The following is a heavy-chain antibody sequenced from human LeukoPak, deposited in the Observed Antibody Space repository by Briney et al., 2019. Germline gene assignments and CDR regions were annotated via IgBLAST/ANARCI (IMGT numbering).Heavy chain of an antibody. CDR1: GGSISSSSYY. Sequence: SETLSLTCTVSGGSISSSSYYWGWIRQPPGKGLEWIGEINHSGSTNYNPSLKSRVTISVDTSKNQFSLKLSSVTAADTAVYYCARGWNYGTTWFDPWGQGTLVTVSS. CDR2: INHSGST. D-gene: IGHD1-7*01. V-gene: IGHV4-39*07. CDR3: ARGWNYGTTWFDP. J-gene: IGHJ5*02.